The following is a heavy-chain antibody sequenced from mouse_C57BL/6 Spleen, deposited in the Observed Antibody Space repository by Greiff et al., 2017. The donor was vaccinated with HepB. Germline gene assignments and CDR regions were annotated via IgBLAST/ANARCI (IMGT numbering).Heavy chain of an antibody. CDR2: IYPRDGST. CDR1: GYTFTSYD. J-gene: IGHJ1*03. V-gene: IGHV1-85*01. Sequence: LVESGPELVKPGASVKLSCKASGYTFTSYDINWVKQRPGQGLEWIGWIYPRDGSTKYNEKFKGKATLTVDTSSSTAYMELHSLTSEDSAVYFCARGGDGYYWYFDVWGTGTTVTVSS. CDR3: ARGGDGYYWYFDV. D-gene: IGHD2-3*01.